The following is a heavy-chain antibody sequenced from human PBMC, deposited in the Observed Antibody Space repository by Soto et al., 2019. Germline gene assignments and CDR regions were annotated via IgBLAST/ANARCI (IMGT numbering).Heavy chain of an antibody. Sequence: GGSLRLSCAASGFTFSSYAMSWVRQAPGKGLEWVSAISGSGGSTYYADSVKGRFTISRDNSKNTLYLQMNSLRAEDTAVYYCAKDPYDILTGYSQRADAFDIWGQGTMVTVPS. CDR2: ISGSGGST. J-gene: IGHJ3*02. V-gene: IGHV3-23*01. CDR3: AKDPYDILTGYSQRADAFDI. CDR1: GFTFSSYA. D-gene: IGHD3-9*01.